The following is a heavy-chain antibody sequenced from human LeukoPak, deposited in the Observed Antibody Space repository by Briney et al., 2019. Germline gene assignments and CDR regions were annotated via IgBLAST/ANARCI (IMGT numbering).Heavy chain of an antibody. CDR3: ARASSGYFDY. Sequence: GGSLRLSCAASGFTFSNYAMHWVRQAPGKGLEWVANIKQDGSEKYYVDSVKGRFTISRDNAKNSLYLQMNSLRAEDTAVYYCARASSGYFDYWGQGTLVTVSS. CDR2: IKQDGSEK. D-gene: IGHD6-19*01. CDR1: GFTFSNYA. J-gene: IGHJ4*02. V-gene: IGHV3-7*04.